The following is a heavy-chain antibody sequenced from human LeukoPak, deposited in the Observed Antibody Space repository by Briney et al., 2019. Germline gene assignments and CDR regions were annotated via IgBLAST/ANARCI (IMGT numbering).Heavy chain of an antibody. D-gene: IGHD6-13*01. CDR1: GLTFSSYG. J-gene: IGHJ4*02. CDR3: ARMDYGLGQQLVRGGDY. Sequence: GGSLRLSCAASGLTFSSYGMHWVRQAPGKGLEWVAFIRYDGSNKYYADSVKGRFTISRDNSKNTLYLQMNSLRAEDTAVYYCARMDYGLGQQLVRGGDYWGQGTLVTVSS. CDR2: IRYDGSNK. V-gene: IGHV3-30*02.